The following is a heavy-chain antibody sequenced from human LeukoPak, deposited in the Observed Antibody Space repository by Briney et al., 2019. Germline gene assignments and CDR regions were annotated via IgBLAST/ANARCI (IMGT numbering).Heavy chain of an antibody. J-gene: IGHJ3*02. D-gene: IGHD3-16*01. V-gene: IGHV1-69*06. CDR1: GGTFSSYA. CDR3: SRDGKLGAFDI. Sequence: GASVKVSCKASGGTFSSYAISWVRQAPGQGLEWMGGIIPIFGTANYAQKFQGRVTITADKSTSTAYMELSSLRSDDTAVCYCSRDGKLGAFDIWGQGTMVTVSS. CDR2: IIPIFGTA.